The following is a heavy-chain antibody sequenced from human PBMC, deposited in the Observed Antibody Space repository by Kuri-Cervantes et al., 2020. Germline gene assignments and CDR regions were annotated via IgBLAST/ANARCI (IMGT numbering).Heavy chain of an antibody. CDR2: IYYGGST. CDR3: ARDLLGFGSTRFFDY. Sequence: GSLRLSCTVSGGSMSSYYWSWIRQPPGKELEWIGYIYYGGSTNYNPSLKSRVTISVDTSKNQFSLKLSSVTAADTAVYYCARDLLGFGSTRFFDYWGQGTRVTGSS. D-gene: IGHD3-16*01. CDR1: GGSMSSYY. V-gene: IGHV4-59*01. J-gene: IGHJ4*02.